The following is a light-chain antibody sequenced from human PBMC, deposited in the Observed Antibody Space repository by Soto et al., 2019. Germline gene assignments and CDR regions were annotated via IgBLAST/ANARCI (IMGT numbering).Light chain of an antibody. CDR3: QQRSNWPPIT. CDR2: DAS. Sequence: EIVLTQSPATLSLSPGERATLSCRASHIVNSYLAWYQQKPGQAPRLLIYDASNRAAGIPARFSGSGSGTDFTSTINSLEPEDFAVYYCQQRSNWPPITFGQGTRLEIK. J-gene: IGKJ5*01. CDR1: HIVNSY. V-gene: IGKV3-11*01.